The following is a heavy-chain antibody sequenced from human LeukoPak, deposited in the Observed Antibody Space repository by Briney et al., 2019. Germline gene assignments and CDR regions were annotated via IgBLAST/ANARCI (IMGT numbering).Heavy chain of an antibody. V-gene: IGHV4-4*02. Sequence: PSETLSLTCAVSGGSISSSNWWSWVRQPPGKGLEWIGEIYHSGSTNYNPSLKSRVTISVDTSKNQFSLKLSSVTAADTAVYYCARRIANRNWFDPWGQGTLVTVSS. J-gene: IGHJ5*02. CDR3: ARRIANRNWFDP. D-gene: IGHD1/OR15-1a*01. CDR2: IYHSGST. CDR1: GGSISSSNW.